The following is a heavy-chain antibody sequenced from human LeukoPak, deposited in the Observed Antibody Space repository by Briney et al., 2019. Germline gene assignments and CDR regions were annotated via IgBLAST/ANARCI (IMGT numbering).Heavy chain of an antibody. CDR1: GYTLTELS. Sequence: ASVKVSCKVSGYTLTELSMHWVRQAPGKGLEWMGGFDPEDGETIYAQKFQGRVTMTEDTSTDTAYMELSSLRSEDTAVYYCATGGGSGWSEYFQHWGQGTLVTVSS. CDR2: FDPEDGET. CDR3: ATGGGSGWSEYFQH. V-gene: IGHV1-24*01. J-gene: IGHJ1*01. D-gene: IGHD6-19*01.